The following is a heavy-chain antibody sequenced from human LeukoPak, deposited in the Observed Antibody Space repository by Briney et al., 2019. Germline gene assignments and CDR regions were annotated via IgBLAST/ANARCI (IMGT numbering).Heavy chain of an antibody. J-gene: IGHJ4*02. Sequence: SETLSLTCTVSGGSISSYYWSWIRQPPGKGLEWIGYIYYSGSTNYNPSLKSRVTISVDTSKNQFSLKLSSVTAADTAVYYCARVATGIVGALDYWGQGTLVTVSS. V-gene: IGHV4-59*01. CDR2: IYYSGST. D-gene: IGHD1-26*01. CDR3: ARVATGIVGALDY. CDR1: GGSISSYY.